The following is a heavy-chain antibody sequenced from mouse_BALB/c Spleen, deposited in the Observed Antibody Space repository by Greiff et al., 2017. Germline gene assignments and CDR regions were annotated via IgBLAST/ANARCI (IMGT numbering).Heavy chain of an antibody. Sequence: EVQLQQSGAELVKPGASVKLSCTASGFNIKDTYMHWVKQRPEQGLEWIGRIDPANGNTKYDPKFQGKATITADTSSNTAYVQLSSLTSKDTAVDYCAAYYGNHDGYFDVWGAGTTVTVSS. CDR2: IDPANGNT. CDR1: GFNIKDTY. V-gene: IGHV14-3*02. J-gene: IGHJ1*01. D-gene: IGHD2-10*01. CDR3: AAYYGNHDGYFDV.